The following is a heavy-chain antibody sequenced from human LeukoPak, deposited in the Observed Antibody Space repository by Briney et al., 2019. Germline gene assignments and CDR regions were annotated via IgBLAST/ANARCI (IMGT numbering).Heavy chain of an antibody. D-gene: IGHD2-2*01. Sequence: ASVTVSYKASGYTFTSYYMHWGRQAPGQGLEWMGIINPTGGSTSYAQKFQGRVTITRDMSTSTVYMELSSLRSEDTAVYYCARDRYSSTSCYRFDPWGQGTLVTVSS. CDR2: INPTGGST. CDR3: ARDRYSSTSCYRFDP. V-gene: IGHV1-46*01. CDR1: GYTFTSYY. J-gene: IGHJ5*02.